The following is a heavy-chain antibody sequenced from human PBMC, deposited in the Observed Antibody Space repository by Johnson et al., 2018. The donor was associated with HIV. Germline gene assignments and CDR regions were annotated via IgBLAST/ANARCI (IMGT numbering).Heavy chain of an antibody. V-gene: IGHV3-7*03. CDR1: GFTFSGYA. J-gene: IGHJ3*02. Sequence: VQLVESGGGVVQPGRSLRLSCVASGFTFSGYATHWVRQAPGKGLEWVANIKQDGSEKYYVDSVKGRFTISRYNAKNSLYLQMNSLRAEDTALYYCARDPRSWYDDAFDIWGQGTMVTVSS. D-gene: IGHD6-13*01. CDR2: IKQDGSEK. CDR3: ARDPRSWYDDAFDI.